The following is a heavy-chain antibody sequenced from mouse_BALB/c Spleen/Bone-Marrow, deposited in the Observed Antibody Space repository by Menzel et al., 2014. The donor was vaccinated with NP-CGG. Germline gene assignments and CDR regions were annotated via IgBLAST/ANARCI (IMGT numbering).Heavy chain of an antibody. CDR1: GFTFSSYT. CDR3: ARQIYFPYFDY. V-gene: IGHV5-12-2*01. CDR2: ISNGGGST. Sequence: EVQRAESGGGLVQPGGSLKLSCAASGFTFSSYTMSWVRQTPEKRLEWVAYISNGGGSTYYPYTVKGRFTISRDNAKNTLYLQMSSLKSEDTAMYYCARQIYFPYFDYWGQGTTLTVSS. D-gene: IGHD2-1*01. J-gene: IGHJ2*01.